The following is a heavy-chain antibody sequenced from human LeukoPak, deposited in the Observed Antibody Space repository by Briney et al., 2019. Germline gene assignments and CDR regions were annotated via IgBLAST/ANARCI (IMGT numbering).Heavy chain of an antibody. CDR3: ARAGTTGHFDF. CDR2: ISSSGNSI. J-gene: IGHJ4*02. V-gene: IGHV3-11*01. D-gene: IGHD1-1*01. CDR1: GFTFSEYY. Sequence: GGSLRLSCAAAGFTFSEYYMTWVRQAPGKGLHWVSYISSSGNSISDADSVRGRFTISRDNAKNSLYLQMNSLSDEDPAVYYCARAGTTGHFDFWGQGTLVTVSS.